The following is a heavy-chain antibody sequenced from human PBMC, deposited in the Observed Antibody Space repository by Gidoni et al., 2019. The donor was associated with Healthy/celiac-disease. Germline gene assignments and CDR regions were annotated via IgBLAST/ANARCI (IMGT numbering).Heavy chain of an antibody. CDR1: GFTFTSSA. CDR2: IAVGSGNT. V-gene: IGHV1-58*02. CDR3: AALPVGATRHDWFDP. D-gene: IGHD1-26*01. J-gene: IGHJ5*02. Sequence: QMPLVQSGPEVKKPWPSVKVSCKASGFTFTSSAMQWVRQARGQRLEWIGWIAVGSGNTNYAQKFQERVTITRDMSTSTADMELSSLRSEDTAVYYCAALPVGATRHDWFDPWGQGTLVTVSS.